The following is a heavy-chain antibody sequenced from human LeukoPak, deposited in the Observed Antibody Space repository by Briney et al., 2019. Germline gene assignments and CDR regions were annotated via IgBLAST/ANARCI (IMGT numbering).Heavy chain of an antibody. J-gene: IGHJ6*03. CDR1: GGSISSGSYY. CDR2: IYTSGST. D-gene: IGHD2-2*01. V-gene: IGHV4-61*02. CDR3: AREGPAASTFFYYFMDV. Sequence: SETLSLTCTVSGGSISSGSYYWSWIRQPAGKGLEWIGRIYTSGSTNYNPSLKSRVTISVDTSKNQFSLKLSSVTAADRAVYYCAREGPAASTFFYYFMDVWGKGTTVTVSS.